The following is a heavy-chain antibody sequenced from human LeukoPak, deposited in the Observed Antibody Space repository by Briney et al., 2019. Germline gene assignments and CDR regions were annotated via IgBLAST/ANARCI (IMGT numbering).Heavy chain of an antibody. V-gene: IGHV3-48*01. CDR3: ARKYSSSSFDAFDI. CDR1: GFTFSSYS. Sequence: PGGSLRLPCAASGFTFSSYSMNLVRQAPGKGLEWLSYISSSSSSIYYADSVKGRFTISRDNAKNSLYLQMNSLRAEDTAVYYCARKYSSSSFDAFDIWGQGTMVTVSS. CDR2: ISSSSSSI. J-gene: IGHJ3*02. D-gene: IGHD6-6*01.